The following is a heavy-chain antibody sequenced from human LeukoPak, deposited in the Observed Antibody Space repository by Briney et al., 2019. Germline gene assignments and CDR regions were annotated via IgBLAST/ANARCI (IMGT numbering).Heavy chain of an antibody. J-gene: IGHJ5*02. D-gene: IGHD3-3*01. CDR3: ARVVSPNVGFLEWSHGWFDP. V-gene: IGHV1-69*05. CDR1: GGTFSSYA. Sequence: SVKVSCKASGGTFSSYAISWVRRAPGQGLEWMGRIIPIFGTANYAQKFQGRVTITTDESTSTAYMELSSLRSEDTAVYYCARVVSPNVGFLEWSHGWFDPWGQGTLVTVSS. CDR2: IIPIFGTA.